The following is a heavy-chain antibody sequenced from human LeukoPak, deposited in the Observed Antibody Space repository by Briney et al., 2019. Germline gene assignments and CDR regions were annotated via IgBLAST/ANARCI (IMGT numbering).Heavy chain of an antibody. J-gene: IGHJ4*02. CDR2: ISSSSSTI. CDR3: ARGGDTVTTDLDY. V-gene: IGHV3-48*01. Sequence: GVSLRLSCTASGFTFSSYRMNWVRQAPGKGLEWVSYISSSSSTIYYADSVKGRFTISRDNAKNSLYLQMNSLRAEDTAVYYCARGGDTVTTDLDYWGQGTLVTVSS. D-gene: IGHD4-17*01. CDR1: GFTFSSYR.